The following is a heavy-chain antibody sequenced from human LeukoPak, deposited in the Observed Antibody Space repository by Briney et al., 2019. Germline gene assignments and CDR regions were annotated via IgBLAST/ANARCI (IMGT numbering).Heavy chain of an antibody. CDR3: ARGPFCGSDCYLSY. J-gene: IGHJ4*02. CDR1: GYSLSSGYY. D-gene: IGHD2-21*02. V-gene: IGHV4-38-2*01. Sequence: PSETLSLTCAVSGYSLSSGYYWAWIRQPPGKGLEWIGSIYHSGSTYYNPSLKSRVTISVDTSKNQFSLKLSSVTAADTAVYYCARGPFCGSDCYLSYWGQGTLVTVSS. CDR2: IYHSGST.